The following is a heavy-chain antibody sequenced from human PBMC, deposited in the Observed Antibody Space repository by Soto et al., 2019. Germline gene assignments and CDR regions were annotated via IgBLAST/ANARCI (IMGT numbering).Heavy chain of an antibody. V-gene: IGHV1-69*19. CDR2: IVPAFGTP. CDR3: ARGATIFGVAAYSYYEMEV. CDR1: GGTFSNYA. J-gene: IGHJ6*02. Sequence: QVQLVQSGAEVKKPGTSVKVSCRASGGTFSNYAISWVRQAPGQGLEWMGGIVPAFGTPNYAQNLQGRITITADDSTTTVYMDVSSVRSEVTAVYYCARGATIFGVAAYSYYEMEVWGQGTTVTVSS. D-gene: IGHD3-3*01.